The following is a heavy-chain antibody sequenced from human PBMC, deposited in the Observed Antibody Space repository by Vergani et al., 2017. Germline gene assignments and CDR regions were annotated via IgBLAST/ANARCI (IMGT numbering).Heavy chain of an antibody. J-gene: IGHJ4*02. CDR3: ARDLKAAAGLRTSSTPDY. Sequence: QVQLVQSGAEVKKPGASVKVSCKASGYPFTSYYMHWVRQAPGQGLEWMGIINPSGGSTSYAQKFQGRVTMTRDTSTSTVYMELSSLRSEDTAVYYCARDLKAAAGLRTSSTPDYWGQGTLVTVSS. CDR1: GYPFTSYY. D-gene: IGHD6-13*01. CDR2: INPSGGST. V-gene: IGHV1-46*03.